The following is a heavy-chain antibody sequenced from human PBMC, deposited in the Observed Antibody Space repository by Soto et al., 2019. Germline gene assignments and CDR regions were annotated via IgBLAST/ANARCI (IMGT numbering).Heavy chain of an antibody. CDR1: ESTYDEDA. J-gene: IGHJ3*02. CDR3: AKDIHVGAAAGTHAFDI. V-gene: IGHV3-9*01. D-gene: IGHD6-13*01. CDR2: ISWNSGSI. Sequence: QSLCSAACESTYDEDAAHWFRKTPGKGLEWVSGISWNSGSIGYADSVKGRFTISRDNAKNSLYLQMNSLRAEDTALYYCAKDIHVGAAAGTHAFDIWGQGTMVTVSS.